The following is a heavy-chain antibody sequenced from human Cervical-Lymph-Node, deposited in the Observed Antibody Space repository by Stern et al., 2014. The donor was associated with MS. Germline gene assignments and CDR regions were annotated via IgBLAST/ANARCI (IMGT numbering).Heavy chain of an antibody. D-gene: IGHD3/OR15-3a*01. V-gene: IGHV2-70*01. J-gene: IGHJ4*02. CDR1: GFSLSTSGMC. Sequence: QVTLRESGPALVNPTQTLTLTCTFSGFSLSTSGMCVSWIRQPPGKALEWLALIDWGDGKYYSTSLKPRLTIYKESTKTPVVLTMTNLDPEDTATYFCARSPLDEFDHWGQGILVTVSS. CDR3: ARSPLDEFDH. CDR2: IDWGDGK.